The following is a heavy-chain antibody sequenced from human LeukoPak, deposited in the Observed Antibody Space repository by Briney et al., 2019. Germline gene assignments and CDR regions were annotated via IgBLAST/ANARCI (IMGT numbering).Heavy chain of an antibody. J-gene: IGHJ4*02. CDR3: ARGDSSGGYWSPDY. V-gene: IGHV3-72*01. D-gene: IGHD2-15*01. CDR2: IRNKAKRYTT. CDR1: GFTFSDHY. Sequence: GGSLRLSCAASGFTFSDHYMDWVRQAPGKGLEWVGRIRNKAKRYTTEYAASVKGRFTISRVDSENSLYLQMNSLKTEDTAVYYCARGDSSGGYWSPDYWGQGTLVTVSS.